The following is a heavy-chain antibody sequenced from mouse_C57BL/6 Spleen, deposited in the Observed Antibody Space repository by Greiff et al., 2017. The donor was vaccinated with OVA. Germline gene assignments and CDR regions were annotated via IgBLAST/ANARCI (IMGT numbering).Heavy chain of an antibody. Sequence: EVQLQQSGPELVKPGASVKISCKASGYSFTDYNMNWVKQSNGKSLEWIGVINPNNGTTSYNQKFKGKATLTVDQSSSTAYMQLNSLTSEDSAVYYCARSYYGSRRPYWYFDVWGTGTTVTVAS. V-gene: IGHV1-39*01. CDR3: ARSYYGSRRPYWYFDV. CDR2: INPNNGTT. J-gene: IGHJ1*03. D-gene: IGHD1-1*01. CDR1: GYSFTDYN.